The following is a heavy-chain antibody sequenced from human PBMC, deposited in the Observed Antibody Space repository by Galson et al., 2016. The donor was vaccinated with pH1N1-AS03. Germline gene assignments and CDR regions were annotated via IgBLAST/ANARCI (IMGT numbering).Heavy chain of an antibody. V-gene: IGHV3-64*01. D-gene: IGHD6-13*01. CDR2: ISGNGYST. Sequence: SLRLSCAASGFTFNSYAMHWVRQAPGKGLEYVSAISGNGYSTYYANSVKGRFTISRDNSKSTLFLQMGSLRPEDRAVYYCARGPVSYSNYWFPPPDYWGQGTLVTVSS. CDR3: ARGPVSYSNYWFPPPDY. CDR1: GFTFNSYA. J-gene: IGHJ4*02.